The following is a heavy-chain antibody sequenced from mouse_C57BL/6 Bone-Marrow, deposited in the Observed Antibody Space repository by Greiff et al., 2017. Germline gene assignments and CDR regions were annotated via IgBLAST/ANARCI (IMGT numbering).Heavy chain of an antibody. Sequence: EVQLQQSGAELVRPGASVKLSCTASGFNIKDDYMHWVKQRPEQGLEGIGWIDPENGDTEYASKFQGKATITADTSSTTAYLQLSSLTSEDTAVYYCTRVAPHAMGYWGQGTSVTVSS. CDR2: IDPENGDT. CDR1: GFNIKDDY. CDR3: TRVAPHAMGY. J-gene: IGHJ4*01. D-gene: IGHD1-1*01. V-gene: IGHV14-4*01.